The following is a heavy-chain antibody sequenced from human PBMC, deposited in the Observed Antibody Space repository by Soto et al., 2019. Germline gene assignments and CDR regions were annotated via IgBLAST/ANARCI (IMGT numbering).Heavy chain of an antibody. V-gene: IGHV3-23*01. Sequence: GGSLRLSCAASGFTFSSYAMIWVRQAPGKGLEWVSAISGSGGSTYYADSVKGRFTISRDNSKNTLYLQMNSLRAEDTAVYYCAMGAYYDFWSGLRAYYYYGMDVWGQGTTVTVSS. CDR1: GFTFSSYA. CDR3: AMGAYYDFWSGLRAYYYYGMDV. J-gene: IGHJ6*02. D-gene: IGHD3-3*01. CDR2: ISGSGGST.